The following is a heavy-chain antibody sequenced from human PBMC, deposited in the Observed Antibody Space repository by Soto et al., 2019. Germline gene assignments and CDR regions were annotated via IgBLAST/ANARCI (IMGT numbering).Heavy chain of an antibody. CDR1: GFTFSSYS. CDR3: ARDDRAGYFQH. V-gene: IGHV3-48*02. Sequence: EVQLVESGGGLVQPGGSLRLSCAASGFTFSSYSMNWVRQAPGKGLEWVSYISSSSSTIYYADSVKGRFTISRDNAKNSLDLQMNSLRDEDTAVYYCARDDRAGYFQHWGQGTLVTVSS. CDR2: ISSSSSTI. J-gene: IGHJ1*01.